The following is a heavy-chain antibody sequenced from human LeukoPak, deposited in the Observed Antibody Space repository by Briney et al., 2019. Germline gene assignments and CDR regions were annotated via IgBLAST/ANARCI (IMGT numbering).Heavy chain of an antibody. Sequence: GGSLRLSCAASGFTFSSYTMIWVRQAPGKGLEWVSSITRSSFYIFYADSVKGRFTISRDNAKNSLYLQMNSLRAGDTAVYYCARALYDSSGYYSHFDYWGQGTLVTVSS. CDR2: ITRSSFYI. J-gene: IGHJ4*02. D-gene: IGHD3-22*01. CDR1: GFTFSSYT. V-gene: IGHV3-21*01. CDR3: ARALYDSSGYYSHFDY.